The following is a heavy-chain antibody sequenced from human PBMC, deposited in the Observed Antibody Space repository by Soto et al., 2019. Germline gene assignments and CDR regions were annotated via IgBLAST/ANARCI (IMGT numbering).Heavy chain of an antibody. CDR2: IYYSGST. CDR3: ASQTRIFWPNAFDI. CDR1: GGSISSSSYY. Sequence: SETLSLTCTVSGGSISSSSYYWGWIRQPPGKGLEWIGSIYYSGSTYYNPSLKSRVTISVDTSKNQFSLKLSSVTAADTAVYYCASQTRIFWPNAFDIWGQGTMVTVSS. D-gene: IGHD3-9*01. V-gene: IGHV4-39*01. J-gene: IGHJ3*02.